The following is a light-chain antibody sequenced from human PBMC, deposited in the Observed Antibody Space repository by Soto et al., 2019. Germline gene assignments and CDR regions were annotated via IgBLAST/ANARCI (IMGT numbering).Light chain of an antibody. CDR2: GAS. Sequence: IVLTQSPGTLSVCPGERATLSCRASQSVRRNCLAWYQQKPGQAPRLLIYGASNRATGIPDRFSGGGSGTDFTLTITRLEPEDFAVYYCHQYGGSPPHSFGQGTNLEIK. CDR3: HQYGGSPPHS. CDR1: QSVRRNC. V-gene: IGKV3-20*01. J-gene: IGKJ2*03.